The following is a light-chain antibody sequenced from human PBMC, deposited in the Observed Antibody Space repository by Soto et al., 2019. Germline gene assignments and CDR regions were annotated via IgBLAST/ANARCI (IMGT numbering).Light chain of an antibody. CDR3: QQYGSSTWT. CDR1: QSVSRSY. Sequence: EIVLTQSPGTLSLSPGERATLSCRASQSVSRSYLAWYQQKPGQAPRLLIYGASSRATVIPDRFSGSGSGTDFTLTISRLEPEDFAVYYCQQYGSSTWTFGQGTKVEIK. V-gene: IGKV3-20*01. J-gene: IGKJ1*01. CDR2: GAS.